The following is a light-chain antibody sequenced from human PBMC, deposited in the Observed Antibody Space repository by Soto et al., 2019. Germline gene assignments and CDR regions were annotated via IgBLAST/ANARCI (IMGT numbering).Light chain of an antibody. V-gene: IGKV3-15*01. CDR3: QQYKDWPLT. Sequence: EIVMTQSPDSLSVTPGERVPLSCRASESASQTLAWYQQKPGQAPRLLIYGASTRATGTPDRFSGSGSRREFTLTISSLQSEDFGVYYCQQYKDWPLTFGQGTRLEIK. CDR2: GAS. J-gene: IGKJ5*01. CDR1: ESASQT.